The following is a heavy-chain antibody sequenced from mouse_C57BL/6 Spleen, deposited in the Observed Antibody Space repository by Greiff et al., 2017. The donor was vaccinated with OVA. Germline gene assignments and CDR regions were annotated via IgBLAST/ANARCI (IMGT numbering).Heavy chain of an antibody. V-gene: IGHV1-50*01. CDR1: GYTFTSYW. J-gene: IGHJ2*01. CDR3: ARRVTVDPSYYFDY. D-gene: IGHD1-1*01. CDR2: IDPSDSYT. Sequence: QVQLQQPGAELVKPGASVKLSCKASGYTFTSYWMQWVKQRPGQGLEWIGEIDPSDSYTNYNQKFKGKATLTVDTSSSTAYMQLSSLTSEDSAVYYCARRVTVDPSYYFDYWGQGTTLTVSS.